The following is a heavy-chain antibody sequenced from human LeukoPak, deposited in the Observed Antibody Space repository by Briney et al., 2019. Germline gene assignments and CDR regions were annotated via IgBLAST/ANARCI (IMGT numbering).Heavy chain of an antibody. CDR1: GGSFSGYY. J-gene: IGHJ5*02. CDR2: INHSGST. V-gene: IGHV4-34*01. CDR3: ARCLSLQYYYDSSGNWWFDP. D-gene: IGHD3-22*01. Sequence: SETLSLTCAVYGGSFSGYYWSWIRQPPGKGLKWIGEINHSGSTNYNPSLKSRVTISVDTSKNQFSLKLSSVTAADTAVYYCARCLSLQYYYDSSGNWWFDPWGQGTLVTVSS.